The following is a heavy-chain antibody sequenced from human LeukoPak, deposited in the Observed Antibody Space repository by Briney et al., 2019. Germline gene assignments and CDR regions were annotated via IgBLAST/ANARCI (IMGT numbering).Heavy chain of an antibody. D-gene: IGHD1-26*01. CDR1: GGTFSSYT. CDR2: IIPILGIA. J-gene: IGHJ4*02. Sequence: ASVKVSCKASGGTFSSYTISWVRQAPGQGLEWMGRIIPILGIANYAQKFQGRVTITADKSTSTAYMELSSLRSEDTVVYYCASNSGSYWEGFDYWGQGTLVTVSS. V-gene: IGHV1-69*02. CDR3: ASNSGSYWEGFDY.